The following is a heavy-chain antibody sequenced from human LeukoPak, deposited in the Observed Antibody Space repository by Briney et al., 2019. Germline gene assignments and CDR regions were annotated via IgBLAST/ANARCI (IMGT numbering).Heavy chain of an antibody. CDR1: GYTFTGYY. CDR3: ARTSRYSGYDRFDY. CDR2: INPNSGGT. Sequence: ASVKVSCKASGYTFTGYYMHWVRQAPGQGLEWMGWINPNSGGTNYAQKFQGRVTMTRDTSISTAYMELNSLRSDDTAVYYCARTSRYSGYDRFDYWGQGTLVRLL. V-gene: IGHV1-2*02. J-gene: IGHJ4*02. D-gene: IGHD5-12*01.